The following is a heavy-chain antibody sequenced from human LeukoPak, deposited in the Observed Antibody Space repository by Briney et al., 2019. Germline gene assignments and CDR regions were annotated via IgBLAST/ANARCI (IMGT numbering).Heavy chain of an antibody. CDR2: IIPIFGTA. D-gene: IGHD5-12*01. Sequence: SVKVSCKASGGTFSSYAISWVRQAPGQGLEWMGGIIPIFGTANYAQKFQGRVTVTTDESTSTAYMELSSLRSEDTAVYYCARDRAYSGYEGNYYYYYMDVWGKGTTVTVSS. J-gene: IGHJ6*03. CDR1: GGTFSSYA. V-gene: IGHV1-69*05. CDR3: ARDRAYSGYEGNYYYYYMDV.